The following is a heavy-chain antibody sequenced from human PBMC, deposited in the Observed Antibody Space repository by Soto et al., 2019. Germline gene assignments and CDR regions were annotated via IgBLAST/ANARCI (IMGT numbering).Heavy chain of an antibody. J-gene: IGHJ5*02. CDR1: GGSISSGDYY. V-gene: IGHV4-30-4*01. CDR3: ARAFTPDYYYDSSGYLTDNWFDP. CDR2: IYYSGST. D-gene: IGHD3-22*01. Sequence: SEILSLTCTVSGGSISSGDYYWSWIRQPPGKGLEWIGYIYYSGSTYYNPSLKSRVTISVDTSKNQFSLKLSSVTAADTAVYYCARAFTPDYYYDSSGYLTDNWFDPWGQGTLVTVSS.